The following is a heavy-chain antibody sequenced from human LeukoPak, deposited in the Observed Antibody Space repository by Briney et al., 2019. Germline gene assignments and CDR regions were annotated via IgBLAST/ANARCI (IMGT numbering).Heavy chain of an antibody. CDR2: IRYDGSNK. CDR1: GFTFSSEA. J-gene: IGHJ4*02. Sequence: PGGSLRLSCAASGFTFSSEAMHWVRQAPGKGLEWITYIRYDGSNKYYADSVKGRFTISRDNSKNTLYLQMNSLRAEDTAVYYCAKDLHYDSSGYSDYWGQGTLVTVSS. V-gene: IGHV3-30*02. D-gene: IGHD3-22*01. CDR3: AKDLHYDSSGYSDY.